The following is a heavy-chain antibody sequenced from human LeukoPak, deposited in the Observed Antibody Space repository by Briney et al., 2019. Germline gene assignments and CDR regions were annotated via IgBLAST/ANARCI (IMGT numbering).Heavy chain of an antibody. J-gene: IGHJ4*02. V-gene: IGHV3-64D*06. D-gene: IGHD6-19*01. Sequence: GGSLRLSCSASGFTFSNYVMHWVRQAPGKGLEYVSAISSNGVSTYYIDSVKGRFTISRDNSKNTLSLQMSSLRAEDTAVYYRGGSSGWFAPFDYWGQGTLVTVSS. CDR3: GGSSGWFAPFDY. CDR1: GFTFSNYV. CDR2: ISSNGVST.